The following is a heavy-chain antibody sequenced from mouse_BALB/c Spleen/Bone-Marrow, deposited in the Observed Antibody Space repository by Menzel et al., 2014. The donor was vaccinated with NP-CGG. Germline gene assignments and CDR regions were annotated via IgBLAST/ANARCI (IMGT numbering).Heavy chain of an antibody. J-gene: IGHJ4*01. D-gene: IGHD1-1*01. CDR2: ISNLAYSI. CDR1: GFTFSDYG. Sequence: EVHLVESGGGLVQPGGSRRLSCAASGFTFSDYGMAWVRQAPGKGPEWVAFISNLAYSIYYADTVTGRFTISRENAKNTLYLEMSSLRSEDTAMYYCARDHYYGSSYYAMDYWGQGTSVTVSP. CDR3: ARDHYYGSSYYAMDY. V-gene: IGHV5-15*02.